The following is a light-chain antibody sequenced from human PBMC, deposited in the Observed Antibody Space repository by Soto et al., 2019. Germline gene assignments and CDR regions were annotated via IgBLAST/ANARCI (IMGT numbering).Light chain of an antibody. J-gene: IGLJ3*02. CDR1: SGSVSASHY. Sequence: QAVVTQEPSFSVSPGRTVTLTCGLSSGSVSASHYPGWYQQTPGQAPRTLIYNTSTRSSGVPDRFSGSILGNKAALTITGTQTDDDSDYYCLLYMGGGIWVFGGGTQLTVL. CDR2: NTS. CDR3: LLYMGGGIWV. V-gene: IGLV8-61*01.